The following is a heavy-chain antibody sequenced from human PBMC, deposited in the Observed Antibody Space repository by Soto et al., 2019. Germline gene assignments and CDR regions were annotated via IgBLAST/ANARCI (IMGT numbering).Heavy chain of an antibody. Sequence: QVQLVQSGAEAKKPGASVKVSCKASGYTFTSYGISWVRQAPGQGLEWMGWISAYNGNTNYAQKLQGRVTMTTDTSTSTAYMELRSLRSDDTAVYYCARSASMPQSDNWFDPWGQGTLVTVSS. CDR1: GYTFTSYG. CDR2: ISAYNGNT. CDR3: ARSASMPQSDNWFDP. D-gene: IGHD2-2*01. J-gene: IGHJ5*02. V-gene: IGHV1-18*01.